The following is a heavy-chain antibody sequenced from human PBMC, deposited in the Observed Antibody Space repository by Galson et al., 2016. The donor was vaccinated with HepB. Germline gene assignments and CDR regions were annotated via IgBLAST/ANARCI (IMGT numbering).Heavy chain of an antibody. CDR2: INAGNGNT. V-gene: IGHV1-3*01. CDR1: GYTFTTYA. Sequence: SVKVSCKASGYTFTTYAMHWVRQAPGQRFEWMGWINAGNGNTKYSQKFQGGVTITRDTSASTVYMDLSSLRSEDTAVYYCARAGHCSSASCSDSFDIWGLGTMVTVSS. D-gene: IGHD2-2*01. J-gene: IGHJ3*02. CDR3: ARAGHCSSASCSDSFDI.